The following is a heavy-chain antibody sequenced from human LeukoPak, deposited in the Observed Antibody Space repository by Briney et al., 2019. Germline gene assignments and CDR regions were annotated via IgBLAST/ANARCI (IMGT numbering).Heavy chain of an antibody. CDR1: GGTFSSYA. CDR2: IIPILGIA. V-gene: IGHV1-69*04. CDR3: AGSDILTGYTDGY. Sequence: GASVKVSCKASGGTFSSYAISWVRQAPGQGLEWMGRIIPILGIANYAQKFQGRVTITADKSTSTAYMELSSLRSEDTAVYCCAGSDILTGYTDGYWGQGTLVTVSS. D-gene: IGHD3-9*01. J-gene: IGHJ4*02.